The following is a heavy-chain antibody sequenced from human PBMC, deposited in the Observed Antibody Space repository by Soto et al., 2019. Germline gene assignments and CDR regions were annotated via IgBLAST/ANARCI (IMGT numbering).Heavy chain of an antibody. CDR1: GGSLRCHY. J-gene: IGHJ4*02. Sequence: PSETLSLTCAVSGGSLRCHYWSWIRQSPEKGLEWIGEINHSGFTNYNPTLKSRVTISRDASKNQFSLRLSSMTAADSAVYFCARDPPGAETFDYWGQGTLVTVSS. CDR2: INHSGFT. V-gene: IGHV4-34*01. D-gene: IGHD1-26*01. CDR3: ARDPPGAETFDY.